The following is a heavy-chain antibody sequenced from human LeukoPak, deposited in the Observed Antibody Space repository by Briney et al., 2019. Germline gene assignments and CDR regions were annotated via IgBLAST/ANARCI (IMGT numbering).Heavy chain of an antibody. J-gene: IGHJ6*02. CDR2: INPNSGGT. V-gene: IGHV1-2*02. Sequence: ASVKVSCKASGYTFTGYYMHWLRQAPGQGLEWMGWINPNSGGTNYAQKFQGRVTMTRDTSISTAYMELSRLRSDDTAVYYCARRGGRDLYYYYYGMDLWGQGTTVTVSS. CDR3: ARRGGRDLYYYYYGMDL. CDR1: GYTFTGYY. D-gene: IGHD1-26*01.